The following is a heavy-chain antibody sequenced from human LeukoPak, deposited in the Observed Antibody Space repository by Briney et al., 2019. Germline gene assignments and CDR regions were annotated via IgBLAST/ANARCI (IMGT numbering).Heavy chain of an antibody. CDR3: ARVGSYSSSWYSRISIKHYYYYYMDV. J-gene: IGHJ6*03. V-gene: IGHV3-11*01. Sequence: GGSLRLSCAASGFTFSDYYMSWIRQAPGKGLEWGSYISSSGSTIYCADSVKGRFTISRDNAKNSLYLQMNSLRAEDTAVYYCARVGSYSSSWYSRISIKHYYYYYMDVWGKGTTVTVSS. CDR1: GFTFSDYY. CDR2: ISSSGSTI. D-gene: IGHD6-13*01.